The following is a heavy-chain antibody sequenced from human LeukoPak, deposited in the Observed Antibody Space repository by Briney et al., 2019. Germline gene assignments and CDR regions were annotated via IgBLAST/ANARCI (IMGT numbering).Heavy chain of an antibody. D-gene: IGHD3-22*01. CDR3: ASGHYDSSGYLDH. CDR1: GGSISSSSYY. CDR2: IYYSGST. V-gene: IGHV4-39*01. J-gene: IGHJ5*02. Sequence: SETLSLTCTVSGGSISSSSYYWGWIRQPPGKGLEWIGSIYYSGSTYYSPSLKSRVTISVDTSKNQFSLKLSSVTAADTAVYYCASGHYDSSGYLDHWGQGTLVTVSS.